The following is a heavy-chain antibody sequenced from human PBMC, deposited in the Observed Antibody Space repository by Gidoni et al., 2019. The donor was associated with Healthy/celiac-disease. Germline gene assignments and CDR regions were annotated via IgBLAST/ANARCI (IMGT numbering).Heavy chain of an antibody. V-gene: IGHV4-30-4*01. Sequence: QVQLPESGPGLVKPSQTLSLPFTVAGGSISSGDYYWSWIRQPPGKGLEWIGYIYYSGSNYYNPSLKSRVTISGDTSKNQFSLKLSSVTAADTAVYYCARGIGDFDYWGQGTLVTVSS. CDR3: ARGIGDFDY. CDR1: GGSISSGDYY. J-gene: IGHJ4*02. CDR2: IYYSGSN. D-gene: IGHD3-16*01.